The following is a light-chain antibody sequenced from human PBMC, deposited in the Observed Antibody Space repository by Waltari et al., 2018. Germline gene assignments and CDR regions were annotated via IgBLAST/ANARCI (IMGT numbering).Light chain of an antibody. CDR3: SSYISSSTLEL. CDR2: YVT. Sequence: QSAPTQPASVSGPPGQSITLSFPGTSSDVGAYNSVHWYHQHPGSAPKLMIFYVTNRPAGVSQRFSGSTSGNTAYLTISGLQAEDEAGYYCSSYISSSTLELFGGGTSLTVL. CDR1: SSDVGAYNS. J-gene: IGLJ2*01. V-gene: IGLV2-14*03.